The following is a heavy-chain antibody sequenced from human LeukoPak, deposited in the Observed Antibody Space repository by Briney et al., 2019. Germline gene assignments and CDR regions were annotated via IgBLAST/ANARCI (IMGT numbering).Heavy chain of an antibody. Sequence: GGSLRLSCAASGFTFGSYAMSWVRQAPGKGLEWVSAISGSGGSTYYADSVKGRFTISRDNSENTLYLQMNSLRAEDTAVYYCAKLAHIVVVPAAIRFDYWGQGTLVTVSS. J-gene: IGHJ4*02. CDR2: ISGSGGST. CDR3: AKLAHIVVVPAAIRFDY. V-gene: IGHV3-23*01. D-gene: IGHD2-2*01. CDR1: GFTFGSYA.